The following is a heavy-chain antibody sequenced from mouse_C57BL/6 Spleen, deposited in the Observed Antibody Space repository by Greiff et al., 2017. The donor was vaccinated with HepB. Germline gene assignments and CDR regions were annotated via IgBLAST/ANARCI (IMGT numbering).Heavy chain of an antibody. CDR2: IDPSDSYT. V-gene: IGHV1-50*01. J-gene: IGHJ2*01. D-gene: IGHD3-3*01. Sequence: QVQLKQPGAELVKPGASVKLSCKASGYTFTSYWMQWVKQRPGQGLEWIGEIDPSDSYTNYNQKFKGKATLTVDTSSSTAYMQLSSLTSEDSAVYCCAQRGAGTGEEYYFDYWGQGTTLTVSS. CDR1: GYTFTSYW. CDR3: AQRGAGTGEEYYFDY.